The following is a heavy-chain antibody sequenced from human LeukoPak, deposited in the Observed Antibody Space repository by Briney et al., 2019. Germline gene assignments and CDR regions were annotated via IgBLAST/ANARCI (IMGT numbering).Heavy chain of an antibody. V-gene: IGHV3-30*14. Sequence: GGSLRLSCEASGFTFSSYPIHWVRQAPGKGLDWVTVISHDGTNSYYADSVKGRFTISRDNSQNTLYLQVNSLRGDDTAVYYCARGHWTLGFDSTRWYWIDYWGQGTLVAVSS. D-gene: IGHD6-13*01. CDR2: ISHDGTNS. J-gene: IGHJ4*02. CDR3: ARGHWTLGFDSTRWYWIDY. CDR1: GFTFSSYP.